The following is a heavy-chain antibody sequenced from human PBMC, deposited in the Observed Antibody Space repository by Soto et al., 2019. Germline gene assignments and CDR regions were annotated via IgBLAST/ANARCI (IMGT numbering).Heavy chain of an antibody. D-gene: IGHD5-12*01. CDR3: AKIRGYDLGSTTFQH. Sequence: VQLLESGGGLVQPGGSLRLFCAASGFTFSSSAMSWVRQAPGKGLDWVSAISGNGDTTYYADSVKGRFTISRDISKNTLYLQMNSLRAEDTAVYYCAKIRGYDLGSTTFQHWGQGTLVTVSS. V-gene: IGHV3-23*01. CDR1: GFTFSSSA. J-gene: IGHJ1*01. CDR2: ISGNGDTT.